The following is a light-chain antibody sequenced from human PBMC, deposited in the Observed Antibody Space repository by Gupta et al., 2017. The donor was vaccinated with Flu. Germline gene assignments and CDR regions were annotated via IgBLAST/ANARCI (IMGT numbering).Light chain of an antibody. J-gene: IGLJ3*02. Sequence: QSALTQPASVSGSPGQSITISCTGTSSDVGIYGTVSWYQQHPGKAPKVMIYEDNERPAGVSNRFSASKSGNTASLTISGLQAEDEADYYCCSSESIGTWVFGGGTKLTV. CDR1: SSDVGIYGT. CDR2: EDN. CDR3: CSSESIGTWV. V-gene: IGLV2-23*01.